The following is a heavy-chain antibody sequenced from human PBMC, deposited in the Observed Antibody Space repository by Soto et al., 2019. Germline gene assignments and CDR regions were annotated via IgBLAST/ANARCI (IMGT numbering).Heavy chain of an antibody. CDR2: INPNNGAT. CDR3: ARVLTSVTTGELDP. CDR1: GYTFTAYF. V-gene: IGHV1-2*02. Sequence: QAQLVQSGAAVKKPGASVTVSCKASGYTFTAYFIHRVRQAPGQGFEWVGWINPNNGATNIARKFQGRVTMTRDTSISTAYMELSRVRSDDTAIFYCARVLTSVTTGELDPWGQGTLVTVSS. J-gene: IGHJ5*02. D-gene: IGHD4-17*01.